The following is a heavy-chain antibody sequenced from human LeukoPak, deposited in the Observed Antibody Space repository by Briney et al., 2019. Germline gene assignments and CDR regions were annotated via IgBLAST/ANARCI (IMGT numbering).Heavy chain of an antibody. CDR1: GYSFASYW. CDR3: ARQRVPAAIRFDY. J-gene: IGHJ4*02. CDR2: IYPGDSDT. Sequence: GESLKISCKGSGYSFASYWIGWVRQMPGKGLEWMGIIYPGDSDTRYSPSFQGQVTISADKSISTAYLQWSSLKASDTAMYYCARQRVPAAIRFDYWGQGTLVTVSS. D-gene: IGHD2-2*02. V-gene: IGHV5-51*01.